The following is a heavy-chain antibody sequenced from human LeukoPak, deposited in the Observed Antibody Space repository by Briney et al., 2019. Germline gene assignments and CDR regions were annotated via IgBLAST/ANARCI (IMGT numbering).Heavy chain of an antibody. J-gene: IGHJ3*02. V-gene: IGHV3-21*01. CDR1: GFTFSSYS. CDR3: ARNLRYCSSTSCPTDAFDI. Sequence: GGSLRLSCAASGFTFSSYSMYWVRQAPGKGLEWVSSISSSSSYIYYADSVKGRFTISRDNAKNSLYLQMNSLRTEDTAVYYCARNLRYCSSTSCPTDAFDIWGQGTMVTVSS. CDR2: ISSSSSYI. D-gene: IGHD2-2*01.